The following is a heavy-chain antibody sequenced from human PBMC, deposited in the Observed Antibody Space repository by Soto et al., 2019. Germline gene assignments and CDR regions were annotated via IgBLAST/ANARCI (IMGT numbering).Heavy chain of an antibody. Sequence: VQLLESGGGLVQPGGSLRLSCAASGFSFSSYAMVWVRQAPGKGLEWGSVISARGGSSYFADSVKGRFTISRDNSKNVLSLEMNSLRAEDTAIYFCAKGSIEYSASVDNWGQGTLVLVSS. V-gene: IGHV3-23*01. CDR1: GFSFSSYA. CDR2: ISARGGSS. D-gene: IGHD5-12*01. J-gene: IGHJ4*02. CDR3: AKGSIEYSASVDN.